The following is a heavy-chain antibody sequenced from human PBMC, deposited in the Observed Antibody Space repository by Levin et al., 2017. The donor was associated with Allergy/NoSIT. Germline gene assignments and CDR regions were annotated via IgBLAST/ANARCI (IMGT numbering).Heavy chain of an antibody. J-gene: IGHJ6*02. D-gene: IGHD5-24*01. CDR1: GYTFTSYG. CDR2: ISAYNGNT. Sequence: GSLRLSCKASGYTFTSYGISWVRQAPGQGLEWMGWISAYNGNTNYAQKLQGRVTMTTDTSTSTAYMELRSLRSDDTAVYYCARVGGDGYWPGDVWGQGTTVTVSS. CDR3: ARVGGDGYWPGDV. V-gene: IGHV1-18*01.